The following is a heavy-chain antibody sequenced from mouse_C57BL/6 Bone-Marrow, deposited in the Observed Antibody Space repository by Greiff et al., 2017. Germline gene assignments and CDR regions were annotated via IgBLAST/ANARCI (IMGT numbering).Heavy chain of an antibody. D-gene: IGHD2-3*01. CDR3: TFDGPYYAMDY. CDR2: LDPENGDT. J-gene: IGHJ4*01. CDR1: GFNFKDDY. V-gene: IGHV14-4*01. Sequence: VHVKPSGAELVRPGASVKLSCTASGFNFKDDYMHWVKQRPEQGLEWIGWLDPENGDTEYASKFKGKATITADTSSNTAYVQLSSLTSEDTAVYYCTFDGPYYAMDYWGQGTSVTVSS.